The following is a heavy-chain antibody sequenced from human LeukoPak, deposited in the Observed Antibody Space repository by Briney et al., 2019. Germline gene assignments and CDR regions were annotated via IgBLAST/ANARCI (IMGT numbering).Heavy chain of an antibody. CDR3: AKDLFVRIAVAGTGPNWFDP. CDR1: GFTFSSYA. CDR2: ISGSGGST. V-gene: IGHV3-23*01. D-gene: IGHD6-19*01. Sequence: PGGSLRLSCAASGFTFSSYAMSWVRQAPGKGLEWVSAISGSGGSTYYADSVKGRFTISRDNSKNTLYLQMNSLRAEDTAVYYCAKDLFVRIAVAGTGPNWFDPWGQGTLVTVSS. J-gene: IGHJ5*02.